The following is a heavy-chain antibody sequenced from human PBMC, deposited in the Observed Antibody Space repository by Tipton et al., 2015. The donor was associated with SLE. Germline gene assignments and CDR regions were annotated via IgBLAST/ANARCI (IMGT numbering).Heavy chain of an antibody. CDR1: GGSISSASYY. CDR3: ARASIAVAGAIWYYYGMDV. V-gene: IGHV4-61*02. Sequence: TLSLTCTVSGGSISSASYYWSWIRQPAGKGLEWIGRIYTSRSTNYNPSLKSRVTISVDTSKNQFSLKLSSVTAADTAVYYCARASIAVAGAIWYYYGMDVWGQGTTVTVSS. D-gene: IGHD6-19*01. CDR2: IYTSRST. J-gene: IGHJ6*02.